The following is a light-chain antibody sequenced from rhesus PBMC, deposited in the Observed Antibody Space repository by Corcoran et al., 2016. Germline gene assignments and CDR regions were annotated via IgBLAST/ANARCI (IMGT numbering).Light chain of an antibody. Sequence: DIVMTQTPLSLPVTPGEPASISCRSSQSLLDSEDGNTYLDWYLQKPGQSPQLLIYVVSNRASGVPDRFGGRWSKTDFILKISRVEAEDVGVYYCMQALEFPLTFGGGTKVEIK. CDR2: VVS. V-gene: IGKV2-104*02. CDR1: QSLLDSEDGNTY. J-gene: IGKJ4*01. CDR3: MQALEFPLT.